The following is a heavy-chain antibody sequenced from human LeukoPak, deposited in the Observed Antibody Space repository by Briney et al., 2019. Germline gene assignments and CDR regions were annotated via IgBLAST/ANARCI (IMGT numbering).Heavy chain of an antibody. CDR2: VYNSESI. CDR1: GGSINGYY. D-gene: IGHD5-12*01. J-gene: IGHJ3*02. Sequence: SETLSLTCTVSGGSINGYYWSWIRQPAGKGLEWIGRVYNSESINYNPSLKSRVTMSIDTSKNQFYLKLNSVTAADTAVYYCGVNKYGGSSDAFDIWGQGTMVTVSS. V-gene: IGHV4-4*07. CDR3: GVNKYGGSSDAFDI.